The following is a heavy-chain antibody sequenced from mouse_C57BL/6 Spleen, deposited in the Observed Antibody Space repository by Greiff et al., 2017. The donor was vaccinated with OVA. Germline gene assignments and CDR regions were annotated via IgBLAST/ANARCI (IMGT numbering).Heavy chain of an antibody. J-gene: IGHJ2*01. Sequence: VQLQQSGPELVKPGASVKISCKASGYAFSSSWMNWVKQRPGKGLEWIGRIYPGDGDTNYNGKFKGKATLTADKSSSTAYMQLSSLTSEDSAVYFCARSYGYGDYFDYWGQGTTLTVSS. V-gene: IGHV1-82*01. D-gene: IGHD2-2*01. CDR2: IYPGDGDT. CDR3: ARSYGYGDYFDY. CDR1: GYAFSSSW.